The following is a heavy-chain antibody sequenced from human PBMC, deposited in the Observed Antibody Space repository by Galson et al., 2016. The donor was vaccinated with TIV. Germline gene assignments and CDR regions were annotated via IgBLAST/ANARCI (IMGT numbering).Heavy chain of an antibody. D-gene: IGHD3-22*01. CDR1: GFSLSDTGVG. CDR3: AHIRITLIPDAFYI. J-gene: IGHJ3*02. CDR2: FYWGDDT. Sequence: PALVKPTQTLTLTCTFSGFSLSDTGVGVGWIRQPPGKALEWLGIFYWGDDTRYSPSLGSRLTITKDTSKNQVVLTVTDMDPVDTGTYFCAHIRITLIPDAFYIWGQGTTVTVSS. V-gene: IGHV2-5*02.